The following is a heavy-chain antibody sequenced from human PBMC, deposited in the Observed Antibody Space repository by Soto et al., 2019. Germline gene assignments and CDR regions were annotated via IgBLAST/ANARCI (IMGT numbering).Heavy chain of an antibody. CDR1: CGSVISGGYS. CDR3: AREGGAGYSYGYIDY. J-gene: IGHJ4*02. CDR2: IDHSGST. D-gene: IGHD5-18*01. V-gene: IGHV4-30-2*01. Sequence: PSETVSLTCAVSCGSVISGGYSWSCIRQPPGKGLEWIGYIDHSGSTYYNPSLKSRVTISVDRSKNQFSLKLSSVTAADTAVYYCAREGGAGYSYGYIDYWGQGTLVTVSS.